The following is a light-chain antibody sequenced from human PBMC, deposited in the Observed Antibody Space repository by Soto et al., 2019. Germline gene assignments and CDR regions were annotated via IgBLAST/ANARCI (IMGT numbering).Light chain of an antibody. V-gene: IGKV1-39*01. CDR1: QTISSH. CDR3: QQANSFPLT. CDR2: AAS. Sequence: DIPMTQSPSSLSASVGDRVIITCRASQTISSHLNWYQQKPGKAPRLLISAASRLQSGVPARFSGSGSGTEFTLTISSLQPEDFAIYYCQQANSFPLTFGGGTKVGI. J-gene: IGKJ4*01.